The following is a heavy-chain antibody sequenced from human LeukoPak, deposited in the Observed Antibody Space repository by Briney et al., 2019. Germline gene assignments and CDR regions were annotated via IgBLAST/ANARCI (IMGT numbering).Heavy chain of an antibody. CDR1: GFTFITYS. Sequence: GGSLRLSCAASGFTFITYSMNWVRQAPGKGLEWVSSISSNTRDIYYTDSVKGRFTVSRDNAKKSLYLQMSSLRVEDTAVYYCAREDELTSVDSWGQGTLVSVSS. CDR3: AREDELTSVDS. CDR2: ISSNTRDI. V-gene: IGHV3-21*01. D-gene: IGHD1-14*01. J-gene: IGHJ5*01.